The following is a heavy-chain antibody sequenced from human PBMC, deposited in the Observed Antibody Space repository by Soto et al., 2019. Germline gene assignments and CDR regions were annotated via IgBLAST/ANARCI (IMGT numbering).Heavy chain of an antibody. CDR3: ARGGNPIDY. CDR2: ISAHNGNT. Sequence: VQLVQSGADVKKPGASVKVSCKASGYTCTNFGISWVRQAPGQVLACMGWISAHNGNTSYAQNFQGRVTMTTATTTSTAYMELMSLRSDDTAVYYCARGGNPIDYWGQGTLVTVSS. CDR1: GYTCTNFG. D-gene: IGHD3-16*01. J-gene: IGHJ4*02. V-gene: IGHV1-18*01.